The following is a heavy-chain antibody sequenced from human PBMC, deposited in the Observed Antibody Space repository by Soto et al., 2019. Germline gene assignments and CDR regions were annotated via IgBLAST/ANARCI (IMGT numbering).Heavy chain of an antibody. J-gene: IGHJ3*02. CDR1: GYTFTSYY. CDR3: AREYGVPAAIAAFDI. CDR2: INPSGGST. V-gene: IGHV1-46*03. Sequence: ASVKVSCTASGYTFTSYYMHWVRQAPGQGLEWMGIINPSGGSTSYAQKFQGRVTMTRDTSTSTVYMELSSLRSEDTAVYYCAREYGVPAAIAAFDIWGQGTMVTVSS. D-gene: IGHD2-2*01.